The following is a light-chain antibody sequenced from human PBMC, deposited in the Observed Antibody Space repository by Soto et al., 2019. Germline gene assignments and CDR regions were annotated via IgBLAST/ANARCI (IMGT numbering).Light chain of an antibody. CDR2: AAS. CDR3: QQYGTSPRT. CDR1: QTISNNY. J-gene: IGKJ1*01. V-gene: IGKV3-20*01. Sequence: EIVLTQSPGTLSLSPGEGATLSCRASQTISNNYLAWYQHKPGQALRLLIYAASTRATGIPDRFSGSGSGADFTLTVNRLEPEDFAVYYCQQYGTSPRTFGQGTKVEI.